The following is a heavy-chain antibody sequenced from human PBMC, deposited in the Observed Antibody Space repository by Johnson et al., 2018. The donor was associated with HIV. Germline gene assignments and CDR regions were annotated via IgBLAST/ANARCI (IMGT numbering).Heavy chain of an antibody. CDR1: GFTVSNNY. J-gene: IGHJ3*02. Sequence: VQLVESGGGLVQPGGSLRLSCAASGFTVSNNYMTWVRQAPGKGLEWVSAIGTAGDTYYPGSVKGRFTISRENAKNSLYLQMNSLRAGDTAVYYCARQVYCSSTSCSSAFDIWGQGTVGTVSS. CDR3: ARQVYCSSTSCSSAFDI. D-gene: IGHD2-2*01. CDR2: IGTAGDT. V-gene: IGHV3-13*01.